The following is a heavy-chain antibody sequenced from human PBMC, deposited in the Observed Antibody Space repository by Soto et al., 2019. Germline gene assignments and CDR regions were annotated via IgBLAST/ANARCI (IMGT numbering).Heavy chain of an antibody. J-gene: IGHJ4*02. Sequence: GGSLRLSCKASGYSFDAYGVSWFRRAPGKGLEWVAFIRSRNYGGAADYAASVVGRFTVSRDDPKSVAFLQMNSLKIEDTALYYCTRIYGSGTYLPDYWGQGTLVTVSS. V-gene: IGHV3-49*03. CDR3: TRIYGSGTYLPDY. CDR1: GYSFDAYG. D-gene: IGHD3-10*01. CDR2: IRSRNYGGAA.